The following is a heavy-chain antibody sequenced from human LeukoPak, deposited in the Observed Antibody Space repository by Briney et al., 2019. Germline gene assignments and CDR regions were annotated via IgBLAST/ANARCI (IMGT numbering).Heavy chain of an antibody. V-gene: IGHV4-39*07. CDR1: GGSISSSSYY. Sequence: SETLSLTCTVSGGSISSSSYYWGWIRQPPGKGLEWIGSIYYSGSTYYNPSLKSRVTISVDTSKNQFSLKLSSVTAADTAVYYCARESGVSTYWGQGTLVTVSS. J-gene: IGHJ4*02. D-gene: IGHD3-10*01. CDR2: IYYSGST. CDR3: ARESGVSTY.